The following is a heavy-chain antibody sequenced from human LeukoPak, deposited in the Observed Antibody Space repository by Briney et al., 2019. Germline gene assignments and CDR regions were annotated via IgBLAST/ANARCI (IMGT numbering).Heavy chain of an antibody. CDR1: GFTFSSYG. Sequence: QPGGSLRLSCAASGFTFSSYGMSWVRQAPGKGLEWVSRINDDETSTSYADSVKGRFTISRDNAKNTLYLQMNSLRAEDTAVYYCATTGSGSYYDYWGQGTLVTVSS. V-gene: IGHV3-74*01. CDR2: INDDETST. D-gene: IGHD1-26*01. CDR3: ATTGSGSYYDY. J-gene: IGHJ4*02.